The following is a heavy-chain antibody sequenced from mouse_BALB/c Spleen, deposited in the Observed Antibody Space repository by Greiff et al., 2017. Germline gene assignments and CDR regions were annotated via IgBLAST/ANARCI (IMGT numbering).Heavy chain of an antibody. CDR3: ARHDYDVWFAY. V-gene: IGHV5-12-1*01. Sequence: EVQGVESGGGLVKPGGSLKLSCAASGFAFSSYDMSWVRQTPGKRLEWVAYISSGGGSTYYPDTVKGRFTISRDNAKNTLYLQMSSLKSEDTAMYYCARHDYDVWFAYWGQGTLVTVSA. J-gene: IGHJ3*01. D-gene: IGHD2-4*01. CDR1: GFAFSSYD. CDR2: ISSGGGST.